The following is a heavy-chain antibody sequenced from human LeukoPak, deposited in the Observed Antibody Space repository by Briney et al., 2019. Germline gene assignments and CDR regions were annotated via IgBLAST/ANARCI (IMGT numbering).Heavy chain of an antibody. J-gene: IGHJ4*02. V-gene: IGHV2-5*01. Sequence: SGPTLVKPTQTLTLTCTFSGFSLSTSGVGVGWIRQPPGKALEGLALIHSNDDKRYSPSLKSRLTITKDTSKNQVVPTKTNVDPVDTATYYCGHRPGEGNYFDCWGKGTMVTVSS. CDR1: GFSLSTSGVG. CDR3: GHRPGEGNYFDC. CDR2: IHSNDDK.